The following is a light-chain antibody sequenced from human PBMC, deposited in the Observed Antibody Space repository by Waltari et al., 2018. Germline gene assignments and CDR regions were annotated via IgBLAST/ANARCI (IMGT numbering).Light chain of an antibody. CDR3: SSYISSSTLEL. J-gene: IGLJ2*01. V-gene: IGLV2-14*03. CDR1: SSDVGGYNY. Sequence: QSALTQPASVSGSPGQSITISCTGTSSDVGGYNYVSWYKQHPGKAPKLIIYVVSNRPSGVSNRFSGSKSGNTASLTISGLQAEDEADYYCSSYISSSTLELFGGGTSLTVL. CDR2: VVS.